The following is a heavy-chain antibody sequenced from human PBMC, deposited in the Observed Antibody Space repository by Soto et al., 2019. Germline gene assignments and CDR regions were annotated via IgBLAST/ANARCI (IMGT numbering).Heavy chain of an antibody. CDR3: ASESNSYSSSWYRDPFFDY. CDR1: GGSFSGYY. J-gene: IGHJ4*02. CDR2: INHSGST. V-gene: IGHV4-34*01. D-gene: IGHD6-13*01. Sequence: ASETLSLTCAVYGGSFSGYYWSWIRQPPGKGLEWIGEINHSGSTNYNPSLKSRVTISVDTSKNQFSLKLSSVTAADTAVYYCASESNSYSSSWYRDPFFDYWGQGTLVTVSS.